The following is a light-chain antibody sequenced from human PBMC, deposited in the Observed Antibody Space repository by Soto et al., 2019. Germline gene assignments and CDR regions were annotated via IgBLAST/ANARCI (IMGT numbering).Light chain of an antibody. V-gene: IGKV3-11*01. CDR1: QSVSTF. J-gene: IGKJ5*01. CDR3: QYRSI. CDR2: VAS. Sequence: EIVLTQSPATLSLSPGERATLSCRASQSVSTFLAWYQHKPDQAPRLLIYVASNRATGNPVRFRGSASGTDFTLTISSLEPEDFAVYYCQYRSIFGQGTRLQIK.